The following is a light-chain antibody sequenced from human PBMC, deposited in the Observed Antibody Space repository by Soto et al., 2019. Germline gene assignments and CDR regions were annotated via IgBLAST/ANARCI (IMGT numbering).Light chain of an antibody. Sequence: EIVLTQSPGTLSLSPGEGATLSCRASQSVSSSYLAWYQQKPGQAPRLLIYGASSRATGIPDRFSGSGSGTDFTLTINRLEPEDFVVYYCQQYASSPLTFGPGNKVDIK. CDR2: GAS. V-gene: IGKV3-20*01. CDR1: QSVSSSY. J-gene: IGKJ3*01. CDR3: QQYASSPLT.